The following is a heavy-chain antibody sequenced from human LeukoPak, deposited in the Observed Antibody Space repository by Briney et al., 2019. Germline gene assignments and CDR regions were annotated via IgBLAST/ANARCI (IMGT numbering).Heavy chain of an antibody. D-gene: IGHD6-19*01. Sequence: PSETLSLTCAVYGGSFSGYYWSWIRQPPGKGLEWIGEINHSGSTNYNPFLKSRVTISVDTSKNQFSLKLSSVTAADTAVYYCASRIAVAGDYYYYGMDVWGQGTTVTVSS. CDR1: GGSFSGYY. V-gene: IGHV4-34*01. CDR2: INHSGST. J-gene: IGHJ6*02. CDR3: ASRIAVAGDYYYYGMDV.